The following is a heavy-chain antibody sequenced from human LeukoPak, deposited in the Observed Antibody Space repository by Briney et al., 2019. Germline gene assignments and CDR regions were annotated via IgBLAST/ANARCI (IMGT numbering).Heavy chain of an antibody. Sequence: PGGSLRLSCAASGFTFSSYWMHWVRQAPGKGLEWVSSITSSSSSMYSADSVKGRLTISRDNAKNSLYLQMNSLRAEDTAVYYCARDLAWGGYWGQGTLVTVSS. CDR2: ITSSSSSM. D-gene: IGHD7-27*01. CDR1: GFTFSSYW. V-gene: IGHV3-21*01. CDR3: ARDLAWGGY. J-gene: IGHJ4*02.